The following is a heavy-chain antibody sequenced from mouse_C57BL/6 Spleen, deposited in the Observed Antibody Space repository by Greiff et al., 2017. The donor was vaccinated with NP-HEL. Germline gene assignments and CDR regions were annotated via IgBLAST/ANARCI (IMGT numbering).Heavy chain of an antibody. CDR3: AREKGWYYGSHWYFDV. CDR2: ISYDGSN. J-gene: IGHJ1*03. D-gene: IGHD1-1*01. Sequence: EVQVVESGPGLVKPSQSLSLTCSVTGYSITSGYYWNWIRQFPGNKLEWMGYISYDGSNNYNPSLKNRISITRDTSKNQFFLKLNSVTTEDTATYYCAREKGWYYGSHWYFDVWGTGTTVTVSS. V-gene: IGHV3-6*01. CDR1: GYSITSGYY.